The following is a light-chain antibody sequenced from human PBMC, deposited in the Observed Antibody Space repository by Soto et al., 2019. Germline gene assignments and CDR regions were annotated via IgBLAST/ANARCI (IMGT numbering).Light chain of an antibody. CDR1: SSDVGGYNY. CDR3: ISYTRSGTRV. J-gene: IGLJ2*01. Sequence: QSALTQPASVSGSPGQSITISCTGTSSDVGGYNYVSWYQQHPDKAPKLMIYDVSNRPSGVSNRFSGSKSGNTASLTISGLQAEDEADYYCISYTRSGTRVFGGGTKVTVL. V-gene: IGLV2-14*03. CDR2: DVS.